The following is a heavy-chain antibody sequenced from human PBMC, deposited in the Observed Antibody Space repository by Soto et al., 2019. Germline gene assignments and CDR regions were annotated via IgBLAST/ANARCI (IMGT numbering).Heavy chain of an antibody. V-gene: IGHV4-34*01. CDR1: GGSFSGYY. J-gene: IGHJ4*02. CDR3: ASKYFYDSSGYPD. CDR2: INHSGST. D-gene: IGHD3-22*01. Sequence: PSETLSLTCAVYGGSFSGYYWSWIRQPPGKGLEWIGEINHSGSTNYNPSLKSRVTISVDTSKNQFSLKLSSVTAADTAVYYCASKYFYDSSGYPDWGQGTLVTV.